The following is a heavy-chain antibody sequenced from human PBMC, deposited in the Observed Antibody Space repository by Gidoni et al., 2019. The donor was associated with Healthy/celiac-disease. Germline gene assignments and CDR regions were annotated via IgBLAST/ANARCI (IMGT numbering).Heavy chain of an antibody. D-gene: IGHD6-19*01. CDR2: INAGNGNT. CDR1: GYTFTSYA. V-gene: IGHV1-3*01. J-gene: IGHJ4*02. Sequence: QVQLVQSGAEVKKTGASVKVSCKASGYTFTSYAMHWVRQAPGQRLEWMGWINAGNGNTKYSQKFQGRVTITRDTSASTAYMELSSLRSEDTAVYYCARDSSGWYTGGIVDWGQGTLVTVSS. CDR3: ARDSSGWYTGGIVD.